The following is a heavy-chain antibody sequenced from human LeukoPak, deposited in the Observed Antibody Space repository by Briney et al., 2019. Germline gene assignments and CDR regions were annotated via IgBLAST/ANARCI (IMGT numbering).Heavy chain of an antibody. J-gene: IGHJ4*02. Sequence: PGGPLRPSGEPSEFTSSSYEMNWVRQAPGKRLEWVSYISSSGSTIYYADSVKGRFTISRDNAKNSLYLQMNSLRAEDTAVYYCARAAVAFDYWGQGTLVTVSS. CDR1: EFTSSSYE. D-gene: IGHD6-19*01. CDR2: ISSSGSTI. CDR3: ARAAVAFDY. V-gene: IGHV3-48*03.